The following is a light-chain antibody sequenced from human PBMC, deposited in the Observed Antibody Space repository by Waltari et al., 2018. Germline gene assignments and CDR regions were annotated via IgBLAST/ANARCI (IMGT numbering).Light chain of an antibody. CDR1: QSISNS. Sequence: DIQLTQSPSTLSASVGDRVSITCRASQSISNSLAWYQQKSGKGPELLIYKASTIESGVPSRFSGSGSGTEFTLTLSSLQPDDFGTYYCQQYEDYRVTFGGGTKVEIK. CDR3: QQYEDYRVT. V-gene: IGKV1-5*03. CDR2: KAS. J-gene: IGKJ4*01.